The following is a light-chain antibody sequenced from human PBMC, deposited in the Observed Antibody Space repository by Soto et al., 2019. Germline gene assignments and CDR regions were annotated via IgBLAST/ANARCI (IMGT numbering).Light chain of an antibody. Sequence: EIVLTQSPATLSLSPGERSTLSCRDSQSVAGYLAWYQPKPGQAPRLLXYDTSNRATGIPARFSGSGSETDLTLTLSRLEPEDFALYDCQQYGSSATITFGQGTRLEIK. CDR1: QSVAGY. V-gene: IGKV3-11*01. CDR2: DTS. CDR3: QQYGSSATIT. J-gene: IGKJ5*01.